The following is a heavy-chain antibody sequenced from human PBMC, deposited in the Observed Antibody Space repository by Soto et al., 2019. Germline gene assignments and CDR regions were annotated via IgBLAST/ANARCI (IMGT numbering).Heavy chain of an antibody. CDR3: ARDLKRAYYYGMDV. CDR2: IKQDGSEK. Sequence: PGGSLRLSCAASGFTFSSYWMSWVRQAPGKGLEWVANIKQDGSEKYYVDSVKGRFTISRDNAKNSLYLQMNSLRAEDTAVYYCARDLKRAYYYGMDVWGQGTTVTVSS. J-gene: IGHJ6*02. D-gene: IGHD6-25*01. V-gene: IGHV3-7*03. CDR1: GFTFSSYW.